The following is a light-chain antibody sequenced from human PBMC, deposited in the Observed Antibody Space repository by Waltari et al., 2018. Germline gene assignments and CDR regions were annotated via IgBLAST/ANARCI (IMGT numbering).Light chain of an antibody. CDR3: QQYITLPRT. CDR2: RAS. Sequence: EVVLTQSPGTLSLSTGERGTLSCRASQSVSSNLAWYQQKRGQGPRLLIYRASTRATGIPDRFSGSGSGTDFTLTISRLEPEDFAVYYCQQYITLPRTFGQGTKVEIK. J-gene: IGKJ1*01. CDR1: QSVSSN. V-gene: IGKV3-20*01.